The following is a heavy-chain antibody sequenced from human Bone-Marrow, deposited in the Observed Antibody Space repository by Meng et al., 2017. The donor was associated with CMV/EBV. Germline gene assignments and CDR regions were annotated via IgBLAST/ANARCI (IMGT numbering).Heavy chain of an antibody. Sequence: ASVKVSCKASGYTFTSYDINWVLQATGQGLEWMGWMNPNSGNTGYAQKFQGRVTMTRNTSISTAYMELSSLRSEDTAVYYDARGSLPPIDYDFWSGYLRYYYYYGMDLWGQGTTVTVSS. V-gene: IGHV1-8*01. CDR3: ARGSLPPIDYDFWSGYLRYYYYYGMDL. J-gene: IGHJ6*02. D-gene: IGHD3-3*01. CDR2: MNPNSGNT. CDR1: GYTFTSYD.